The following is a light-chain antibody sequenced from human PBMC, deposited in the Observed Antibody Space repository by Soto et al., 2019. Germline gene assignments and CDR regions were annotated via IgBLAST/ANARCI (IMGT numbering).Light chain of an antibody. V-gene: IGKV3-20*01. CDR3: QQYGSSPL. CDR1: QSVSSY. CDR2: DAS. Sequence: EIVLRQSPATLSLSPGERATLSCRASQSVSSYLAWYQQKPGQAPRLLIYDASNRATGIPDRFSGSGSGTDFTLTLSRLEPEDFAVYYCQQYGSSPLFGQGTRLEIK. J-gene: IGKJ5*01.